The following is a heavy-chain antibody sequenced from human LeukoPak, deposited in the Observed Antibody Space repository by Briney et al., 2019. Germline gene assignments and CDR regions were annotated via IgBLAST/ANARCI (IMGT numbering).Heavy chain of an antibody. V-gene: IGHV3-74*01. CDR2: INSDGRST. D-gene: IGHD2/OR15-2a*01. J-gene: IGHJ4*02. Sequence: GGSLRLSCAASGFTFSSYWMHWVRQAPGKGLVWVSRINSDGRSTNYADSVKGRFSISRDNSKNTLYLQMNSLRAEDTAVYYCAKSPLTNFYAGIDYWGQGTLVTVSS. CDR1: GFTFSSYW. CDR3: AKSPLTNFYAGIDY.